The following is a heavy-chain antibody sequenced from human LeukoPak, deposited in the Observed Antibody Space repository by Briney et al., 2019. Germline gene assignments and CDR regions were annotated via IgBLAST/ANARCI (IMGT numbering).Heavy chain of an antibody. J-gene: IGHJ4*02. CDR3: ARGIAAAGDNFDY. CDR2: IYYSGST. V-gene: IGHV4-59*01. CDR1: GGSISSYY. D-gene: IGHD6-13*01. Sequence: SETLSLTCTVSGGSISSYYWSWIRQPPGKGLEWIGYIYYSGSTNYNPSLKSRVTISVDTSKNQFSLKLSSVTAADTAVYYCARGIAAAGDNFDYWGQGTLVTVSS.